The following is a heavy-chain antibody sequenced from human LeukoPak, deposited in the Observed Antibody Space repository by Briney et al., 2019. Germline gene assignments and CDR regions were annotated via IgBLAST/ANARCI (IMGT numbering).Heavy chain of an antibody. V-gene: IGHV3-74*01. J-gene: IGHJ4*02. CDR2: INSDGSST. D-gene: IGHD5-18*01. Sequence: QPGGSLRLSCAASGFTFSSYWMHWVRQAPGKGLVWVSRINSDGSSTSYADSVKGRFTISRDNSKNTLYLQMNSLRAEDTAVYYCAKSIQLWLLVYWGQGTLVTVSS. CDR1: GFTFSSYW. CDR3: AKSIQLWLLVY.